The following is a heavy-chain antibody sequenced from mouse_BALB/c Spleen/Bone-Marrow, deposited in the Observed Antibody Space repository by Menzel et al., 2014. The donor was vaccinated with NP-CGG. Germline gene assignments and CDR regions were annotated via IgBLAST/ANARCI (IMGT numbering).Heavy chain of an antibody. D-gene: IGHD2-12*01. CDR2: INPSTGYT. Sequence: QVQLKESGAELAKPGASVKMSCKASGYTFTSYWMHWVKQRPGQGLEWIGYINPSTGYTEYNQKFKDKATLTADESSSTAYMQLSSLTSEDSAVYYCARWGDDGTFDYWGQGTTLTVSS. J-gene: IGHJ2*01. CDR1: GYTFTSYW. CDR3: ARWGDDGTFDY. V-gene: IGHV1-7*01.